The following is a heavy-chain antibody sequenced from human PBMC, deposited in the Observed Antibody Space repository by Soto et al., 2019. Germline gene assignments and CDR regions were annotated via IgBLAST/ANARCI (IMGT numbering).Heavy chain of an antibody. D-gene: IGHD2-15*01. CDR3: AKDRYCSSAYYYYSMDA. Sequence: EVQLVESGGGLVQPGRSLRLSCAASGFIFDDYAMHWVRQAPGKGLEWVAVISGNSGSLGYADSVKGRFTISRDNAKNSLYLQMNRLRAEDTALYYCAKDRYCSSAYYYYSMDAWGQGTTVTVSS. CDR1: GFIFDDYA. CDR2: ISGNSGSL. V-gene: IGHV3-9*01. J-gene: IGHJ6*02.